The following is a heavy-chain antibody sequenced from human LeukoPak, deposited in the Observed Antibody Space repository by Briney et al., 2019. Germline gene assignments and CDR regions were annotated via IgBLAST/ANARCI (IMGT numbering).Heavy chain of an antibody. CDR2: IIPIFGTA. Sequence: SVKVSCKASGGTFSSYAISWVRQAPGQGLEWMGGIIPIFGTANYAQKFQGRVTITADESTSTAYMELSSLRSEDTAVYYCARGDYDILTGFADYFDYWGQGTLVTVSS. J-gene: IGHJ4*02. CDR1: GGTFSSYA. D-gene: IGHD3-9*01. CDR3: ARGDYDILTGFADYFDY. V-gene: IGHV1-69*13.